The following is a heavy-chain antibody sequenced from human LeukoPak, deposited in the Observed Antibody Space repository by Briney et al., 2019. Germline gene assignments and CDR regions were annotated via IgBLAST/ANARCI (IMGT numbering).Heavy chain of an antibody. CDR3: ARAPSVRGAPAPSGGVYYFDY. J-gene: IGHJ4*02. CDR2: MNPNSGNT. D-gene: IGHD3-10*01. CDR1: GYTFTSYD. Sequence: ASVEVSCKASGYTFTSYDINWVRQATGQGLEWMGWMNPNSGNTGYAQKFQGRVTMTRNTSISTAYMELSSLRSEDTAVYYCARAPSVRGAPAPSGGVYYFDYWGQGTLVTVSS. V-gene: IGHV1-8*01.